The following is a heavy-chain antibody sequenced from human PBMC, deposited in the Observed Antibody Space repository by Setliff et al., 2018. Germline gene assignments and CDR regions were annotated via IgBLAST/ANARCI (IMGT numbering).Heavy chain of an antibody. D-gene: IGHD3-16*01. CDR2: IYHDGNP. J-gene: IGHJ4*02. V-gene: IGHV4-4*02. CDR3: ARGGGGYHSDF. Sequence: PSETLSLTCAVSGVSINSLTWWCWVRQPPGKGLEWIGEIYHDGNPIYNPSAAHYTPSLKSRVSISVDKSKNQFSLRLTSVTAANTAVYYCARGGGGYHSDFWGPGILVTVSS. CDR1: GVSINSLTW.